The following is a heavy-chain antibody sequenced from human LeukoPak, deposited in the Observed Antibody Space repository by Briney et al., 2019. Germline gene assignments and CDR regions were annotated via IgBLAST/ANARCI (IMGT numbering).Heavy chain of an antibody. CDR2: ISSSGSSI. V-gene: IGHV3-21*01. CDR3: ARSFGGVISYFDY. CDR1: GFTFSSYS. Sequence: GGSLRLSCAASGFTFSSYSMTWVRQAPGKGLEWVSSISSSGSSIYYADSVKGRFTISRDNAKNSLYLQMSSLRADDTAIYYCARSFGGVISYFDYWGQGTLVTVSS. J-gene: IGHJ4*02. D-gene: IGHD3-16*02.